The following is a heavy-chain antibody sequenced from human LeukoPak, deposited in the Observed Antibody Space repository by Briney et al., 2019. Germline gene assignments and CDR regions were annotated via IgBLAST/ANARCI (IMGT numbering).Heavy chain of an antibody. CDR2: ISYDGSGH. J-gene: IGHJ4*02. CDR1: GFTFSNYP. CDR3: ARDQVTYYLDF. Sequence: GGSLRLSCEASGFTFSNYPMHWVRQAPGKGLEWVAIISYDGSGHYYADSVQGRFTVSRDNSKNTLSLQMNSLRIEDTAVYYCARDQVTYYLDFWGQGTLVTVSS. V-gene: IGHV3-30-3*01.